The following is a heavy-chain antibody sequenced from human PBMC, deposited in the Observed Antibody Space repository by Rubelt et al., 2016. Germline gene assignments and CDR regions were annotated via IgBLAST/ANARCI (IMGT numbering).Heavy chain of an antibody. CDR2: INSDGSST. V-gene: IGHV3-74*01. D-gene: IGHD3-22*01. Sequence: GKGLVWVSRINSDGSSTSYADSVKGRFTISRDNSKNTLYLQMNSLRAEDTAVYYCAKDLRPDYYDSSGYLIEYFQHWGQGTLVTVSS. J-gene: IGHJ1*01. CDR3: AKDLRPDYYDSSGYLIEYFQH.